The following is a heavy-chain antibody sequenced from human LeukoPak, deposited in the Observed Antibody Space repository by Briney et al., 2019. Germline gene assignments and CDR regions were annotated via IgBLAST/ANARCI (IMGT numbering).Heavy chain of an antibody. V-gene: IGHV3-30-3*01. J-gene: IGHJ4*02. CDR3: ALLWFGELLDY. CDR1: GFTFSSYA. D-gene: IGHD3-10*01. CDR2: ISYDGSNK. Sequence: GGSLRLSCAASGFTFSSYAMHWVRQAPGKGLEWVAVISYDGSNKYYADSVKGRFTISRDNSKNTLYLQMNSLRSDDTAVYYCALLWFGELLDYWGQGTLVTVSS.